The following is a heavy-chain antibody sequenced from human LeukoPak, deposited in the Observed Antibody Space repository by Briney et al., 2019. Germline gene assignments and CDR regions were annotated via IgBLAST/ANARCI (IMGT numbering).Heavy chain of an antibody. CDR3: ARAKPKNMVRGLIMRRESRYYFDY. V-gene: IGHV3-53*01. J-gene: IGHJ4*02. CDR1: GFTVSSNY. CDR2: IYSGGST. Sequence: GGSLRLSCAASGFTVSSNYMSWVRQAPGKGLEWVSVIYSGGSTYYSDSVKGRFTISRDNSKSTLYIQMNSLRAEDTAVYYCARAKPKNMVRGLIMRRESRYYFDYWGQGTLVTVSS. D-gene: IGHD3-10*01.